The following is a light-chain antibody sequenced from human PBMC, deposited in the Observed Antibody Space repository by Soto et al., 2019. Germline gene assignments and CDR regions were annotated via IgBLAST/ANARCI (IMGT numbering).Light chain of an antibody. CDR3: QHYGSSPPYT. CDR1: QSVRSSY. J-gene: IGKJ2*01. Sequence: EIVLAQSPGTLSLSPGERATLSCRASQSVRSSYLAWYQQKPGQAPRLLIYAASSRATGIPDRFSGSGSGTDFTLTISRLEPEDFAVYYCQHYGSSPPYTFGQGTKLEIK. CDR2: AAS. V-gene: IGKV3-20*01.